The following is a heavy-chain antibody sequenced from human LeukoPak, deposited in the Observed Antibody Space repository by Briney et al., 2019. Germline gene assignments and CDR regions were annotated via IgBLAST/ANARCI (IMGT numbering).Heavy chain of an antibody. D-gene: IGHD6-6*01. CDR2: ISGSGGDT. CDR3: ATTSRGPQYSSSSVRWFDP. J-gene: IGHJ5*02. Sequence: GGSLRLSCAASGFPFSTYAMSWVRQAPGKGLEWVSVISGSGGDTYYADSVKGRFTISGDNSKNTLYLQMNSLRAEDTAVYYCATTSRGPQYSSSSVRWFDPWGQGTLVTVSS. CDR1: GFPFSTYA. V-gene: IGHV3-23*01.